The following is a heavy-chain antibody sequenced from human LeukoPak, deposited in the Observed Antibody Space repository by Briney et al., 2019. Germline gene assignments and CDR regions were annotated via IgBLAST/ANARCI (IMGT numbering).Heavy chain of an antibody. D-gene: IGHD6-13*01. CDR2: ISSSSGYI. Sequence: GGALRLSCAASGFTLSSYSMNWVRQAPGKVLEWVSSISSSSGYIYSTDSVKGHFTITRDNAKTSLYLQMNSLRAGDTAVYYCARDTGIAAAGTRYYYYGMDVWGQGTTVTVSS. CDR1: GFTLSSYS. J-gene: IGHJ6*02. CDR3: ARDTGIAAAGTRYYYYGMDV. V-gene: IGHV3-21*01.